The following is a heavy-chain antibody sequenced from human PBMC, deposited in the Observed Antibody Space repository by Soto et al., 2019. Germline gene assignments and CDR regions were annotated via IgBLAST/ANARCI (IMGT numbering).Heavy chain of an antibody. Sequence: QVQLVQSGAEVKKPGSSVKVSCKASGGSLSNFGISWVGQAPGQGLEWMGGIIPVFGTANYAQKFQGRVTISADESTSIVYMNVTSLRSEDTAVYYCARGDATKIVVTTYYGMDVWGQGTTVTVSS. J-gene: IGHJ6*02. CDR1: GGSLSNFG. D-gene: IGHD4-17*01. V-gene: IGHV1-69*12. CDR2: IIPVFGTA. CDR3: ARGDATKIVVTTYYGMDV.